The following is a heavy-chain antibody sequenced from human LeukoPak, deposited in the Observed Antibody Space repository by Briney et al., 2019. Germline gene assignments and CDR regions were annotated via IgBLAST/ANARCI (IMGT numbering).Heavy chain of an antibody. CDR2: IKGDGSEN. D-gene: IGHD3-22*01. CDR3: ARDYPYYYEGMWYCDY. Sequence: GGSLRLSCAASGFTFSSYGMHWVRQAPGKGLEWVANIKGDGSENYYVDSVKGRFTISRDNAKNSLYLQMNSLRAEDTAVYYCARDYPYYYEGMWYCDYWGQGILVTVSS. V-gene: IGHV3-7*01. CDR1: GFTFSSYG. J-gene: IGHJ4*02.